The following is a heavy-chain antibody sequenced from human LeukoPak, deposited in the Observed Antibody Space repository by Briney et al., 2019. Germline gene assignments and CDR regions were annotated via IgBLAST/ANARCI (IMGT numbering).Heavy chain of an antibody. J-gene: IGHJ4*02. Sequence: SQTLSLTCTVSGGSISSGGYYWSWIRQHPGKGLEWIGYIYYSGSTYYSPSLKSRVTISADTSKNQFSPKLSSVTAADAAVYYCARMTTRPSYYFDYWGQGTLVTVSS. V-gene: IGHV4-31*03. CDR2: IYYSGST. CDR3: ARMTTRPSYYFDY. CDR1: GGSISSGGYY. D-gene: IGHD4-17*01.